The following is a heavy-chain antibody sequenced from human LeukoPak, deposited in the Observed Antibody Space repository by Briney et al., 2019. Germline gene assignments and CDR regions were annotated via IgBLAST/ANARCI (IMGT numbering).Heavy chain of an antibody. Sequence: SSETLSLTCTVSGDSISSYYWTWIRQPPGKGLEWIGEINHSGSTNYNPSLKSRVTISVDTSKNQFSLKLSSVTAADKAVYYCARGQRPSLRASRYCGGDCYSQRVGYNWFDPWGQGTLVTVSS. CDR2: INHSGST. D-gene: IGHD2-21*02. CDR1: GDSISSYY. V-gene: IGHV4-34*01. CDR3: ARGQRPSLRASRYCGGDCYSQRVGYNWFDP. J-gene: IGHJ5*02.